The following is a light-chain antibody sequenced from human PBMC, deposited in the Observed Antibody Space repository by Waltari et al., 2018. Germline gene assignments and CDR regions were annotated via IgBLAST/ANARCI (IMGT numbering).Light chain of an antibody. J-gene: IGLJ2*01. CDR2: KDS. V-gene: IGLV3-25*03. Sequence: SHDLTQPPSVSVSPGQTARISCSGDTLAKKYVSWYQQRPGQAPVMLIYKDSVRPSEIPERVSASSAGTTATLTITGVQAEGEADYYCQSTDSSDSLFLFGGGTKLTFV. CDR3: QSTDSSDSLFL. CDR1: TLAKKY.